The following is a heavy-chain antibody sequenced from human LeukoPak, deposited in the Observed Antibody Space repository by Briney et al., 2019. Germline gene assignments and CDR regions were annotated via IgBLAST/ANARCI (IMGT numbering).Heavy chain of an antibody. V-gene: IGHV1-69*06. CDR2: IIPIFGTA. J-gene: IGHJ6*03. CDR3: ATEYSSSSRLSSRVRYDYMDV. Sequence: ASVKVSCKASGGTFSSYAISWVRQAPGQGLEWMGGIIPIFGTANYAQKFQGRVTITADKSTSTAYMELSSLRSEDTAVYYCATEYSSSSRLSSRVRYDYMDVWGKGTTVTVSS. D-gene: IGHD6-6*01. CDR1: GGTFSSYA.